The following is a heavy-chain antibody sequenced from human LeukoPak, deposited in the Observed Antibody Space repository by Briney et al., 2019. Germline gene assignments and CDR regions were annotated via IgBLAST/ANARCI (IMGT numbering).Heavy chain of an antibody. V-gene: IGHV4-4*02. CDR1: GGSISSSYW. CDR2: MYHSGST. Sequence: SGTLSLTCAVSGGSISSSYWWSWVRQPPGKGLEWIGEMYHSGSTNYNPSLKSRVTISVDKPKNQFSLKLSSVTAADTAVYYCTTQGVTMVRGESYWGQGTPVTVSS. D-gene: IGHD3-10*01. J-gene: IGHJ4*02. CDR3: TTQGVTMVRGESY.